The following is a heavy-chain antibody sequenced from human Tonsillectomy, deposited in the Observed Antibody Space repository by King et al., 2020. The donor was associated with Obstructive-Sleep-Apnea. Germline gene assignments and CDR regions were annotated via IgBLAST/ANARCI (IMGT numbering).Heavy chain of an antibody. CDR1: GFTFSSYV. J-gene: IGHJ6*02. Sequence: DVQLVESGGGLVQPGGSLRLSCAASGFTFSSYVMHWVRQAPGKGLEYVSGMSSNGGSTYYANSVKGRFTISRDNSKNTLYLQMGSLRAEDMAVYYCARDTNYGDYDPSIYYGMDVWGQGTTVTVSS. V-gene: IGHV3-64*01. D-gene: IGHD4-17*01. CDR2: MSSNGGST. CDR3: ARDTNYGDYDPSIYYGMDV.